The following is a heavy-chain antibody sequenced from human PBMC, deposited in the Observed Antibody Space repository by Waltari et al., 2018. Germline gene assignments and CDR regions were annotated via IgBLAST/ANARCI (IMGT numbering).Heavy chain of an antibody. CDR3: ARGGYSGYEPRRWFDS. CDR2: INYSGST. V-gene: IGHV4-34*01. CDR1: GGSFSGYY. D-gene: IGHD5-12*01. Sequence: QVQLQQWGAGLLKPSETLSLTCVVDGGSFSGYYWGWLRQPPEKGLEWIGEINYSGSTQYNPSLKRRVTISIDTSKNQFSLNLRSVTAADMGVYYCARGGYSGYEPRRWFDSWGQGTLVTVAS. J-gene: IGHJ5*01.